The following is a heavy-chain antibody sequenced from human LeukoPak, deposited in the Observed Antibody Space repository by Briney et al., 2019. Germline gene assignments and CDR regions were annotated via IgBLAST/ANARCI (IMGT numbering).Heavy chain of an antibody. CDR1: GFTFSSSW. Sequence: GGSLRLSCVVSGFTFSSSWMSWVRQAPGKGLEWVANIRQDGSVEYYVDSVKGRFSISRDNAKNSLYLQMNSLRAEDTAVYYCARDTVPSFGWFDPWGQGTLVTVSS. CDR3: ARDTVPSFGWFDP. D-gene: IGHD3-3*01. CDR2: IRQDGSVE. J-gene: IGHJ5*02. V-gene: IGHV3-7*01.